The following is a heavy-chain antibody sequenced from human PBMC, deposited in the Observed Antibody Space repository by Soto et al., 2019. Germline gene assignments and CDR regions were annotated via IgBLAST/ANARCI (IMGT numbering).Heavy chain of an antibody. J-gene: IGHJ4*02. D-gene: IGHD6-19*01. CDR1: GFTFNDYY. Sequence: GGSLRLSCEGSGFTFNDYYMTWIRQAPGKGLEWVAYINTLSTAIYYADSVKGRITISRDNAKNSLYLQMNGLRAEDTATYYCARRLQWQLRPLDSWGRGTLVTVSS. CDR3: ARRLQWQLRPLDS. CDR2: INTLSTAI. V-gene: IGHV3-11*01.